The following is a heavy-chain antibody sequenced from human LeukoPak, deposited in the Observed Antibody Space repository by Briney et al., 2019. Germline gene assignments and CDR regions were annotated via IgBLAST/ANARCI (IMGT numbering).Heavy chain of an antibody. J-gene: IGHJ6*03. CDR3: ARTTIFGVVTRYYYYYMDV. CDR2: INWNGGST. Sequence: GGSLRLSCAASGFTFDDYGMSWVRQAPGKGLEWVSGINWNGGSTGYADSVKGRFTISRDNAKNSLYLQMNSLRAEDTALYYCARTTIFGVVTRYYYYYMDVWGKGTTVTVSS. CDR1: GFTFDDYG. V-gene: IGHV3-20*04. D-gene: IGHD3-3*01.